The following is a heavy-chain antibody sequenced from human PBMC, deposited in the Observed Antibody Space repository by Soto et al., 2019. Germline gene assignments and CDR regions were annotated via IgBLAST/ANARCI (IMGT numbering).Heavy chain of an antibody. J-gene: IGHJ6*02. V-gene: IGHV4-31*03. CDR2: VSPSGNT. Sequence: QVQLQESGPGLVKPSQTLSLTCTVSGDSISGGYYWSWIRQHPGKGLEWIGYVSPSGNTYYNPSLNSRISVSLXTSKNHFSLEVSSVTAADTAVYYCARDRGSYGMDVWGQGTTVTVSS. CDR3: ARDRGSYGMDV. CDR1: GDSISGGYY.